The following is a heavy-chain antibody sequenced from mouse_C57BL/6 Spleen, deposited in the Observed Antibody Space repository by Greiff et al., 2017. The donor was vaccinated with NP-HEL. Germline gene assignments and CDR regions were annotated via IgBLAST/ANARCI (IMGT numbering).Heavy chain of an antibody. CDR1: GYTFTSYW. D-gene: IGHD2-5*01. CDR2: IDPSDSYT. CDR3: ARRDYYSNLFAY. Sequence: QVQLQQSGAELVMPGASVKLSCKASGYTFTSYWMHWVKQRPGQGLEWIGEIDPSDSYTNYNQKFKGKSTLTVDKSSSTAYMQLSSLTSEDSAVYYCARRDYYSNLFAYWGQGTLVTVSA. J-gene: IGHJ3*01. V-gene: IGHV1-69*01.